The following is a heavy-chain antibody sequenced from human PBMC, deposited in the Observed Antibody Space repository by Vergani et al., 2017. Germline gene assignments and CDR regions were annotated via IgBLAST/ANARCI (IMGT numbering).Heavy chain of an antibody. Sequence: QVQLVESGGGLVKPGGSLRLSCAASGFTFSDYYMSWIRQAPGKGLVWVSYISSSSSYTNYADSVKGRFTISRDNAKNSLYLQMNSLRAEDTAVYYCARAEKSSGGSYYYGMDVWGQGTTVTVSS. CDR3: ARAEKSSGGSYYYGMDV. J-gene: IGHJ6*02. D-gene: IGHD3-10*01. CDR1: GFTFSDYY. CDR2: ISSSSSYT. V-gene: IGHV3-11*06.